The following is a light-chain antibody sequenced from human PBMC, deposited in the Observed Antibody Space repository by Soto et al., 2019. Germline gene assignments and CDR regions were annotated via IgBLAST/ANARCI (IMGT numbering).Light chain of an antibody. CDR3: QQQGT. CDR2: AAS. V-gene: IGKV3-20*01. Sequence: EIVLTQSPGTLSLSPGERATLSCRTSRSLSSSYVVWYQQKPGQAPRLLIYAASRRATGIPDRFGGSGSATEYTLHLGRLEHEELAVYSCQQQGTFGEGTKLEIK. J-gene: IGKJ2*01. CDR1: RSLSSSY.